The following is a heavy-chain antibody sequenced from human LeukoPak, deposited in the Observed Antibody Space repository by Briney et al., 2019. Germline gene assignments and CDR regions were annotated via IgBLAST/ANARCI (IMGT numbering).Heavy chain of an antibody. D-gene: IGHD3-3*01. J-gene: IGHJ3*02. CDR2: IYHSGST. V-gene: IGHV4-30-2*01. CDR3: ARIFYYHFWSCYPREAAFDI. CDR1: GGSISSGGYD. Sequence: SETLSLTCTVSGGSISSGGYDWSWIRQPPGKGLEWIGYIYHSGSTYYNPSLKSRVTISVDTSKNQFSLKLSSVTAADTAVYFWARIFYYHFWSCYPREAAFDIWGQGTMVTVSS.